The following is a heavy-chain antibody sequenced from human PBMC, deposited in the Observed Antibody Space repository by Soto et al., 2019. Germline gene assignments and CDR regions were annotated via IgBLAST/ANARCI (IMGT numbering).Heavy chain of an antibody. Sequence: QVQLQESGPGLVKPSQTLSLTCTVSGGSISSGGYYWSWIRQHPGKGLEWIGYIYYSGSTYYNPSLQSRVTLSVDSSNTQFSRKLSSVTAADTAVYYCAISGSYSVVGVHAFDIWGQGTMVTVSS. CDR2: IYYSGST. CDR1: GGSISSGGYY. V-gene: IGHV4-31*03. J-gene: IGHJ3*02. D-gene: IGHD3-10*01. CDR3: AISGSYSVVGVHAFDI.